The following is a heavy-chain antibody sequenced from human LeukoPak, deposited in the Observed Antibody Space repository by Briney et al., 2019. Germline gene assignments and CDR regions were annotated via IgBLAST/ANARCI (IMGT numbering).Heavy chain of an antibody. D-gene: IGHD1-26*01. CDR1: GFTFNIYG. Sequence: SGGSLRLSCATSGFTFNIYGMHWVRQGPGKGLEWVAVISYDGTETHYADSVRGRFTISRDNSKNTLYLQMNSLRAEDTAVYYCARVSGGSYYVWGQGTLVTVSS. V-gene: IGHV3-30*03. CDR2: ISYDGTET. J-gene: IGHJ4*02. CDR3: ARVSGGSYYV.